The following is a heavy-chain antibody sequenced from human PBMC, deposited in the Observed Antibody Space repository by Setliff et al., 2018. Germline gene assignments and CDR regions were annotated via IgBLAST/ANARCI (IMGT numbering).Heavy chain of an antibody. CDR1: GGSISSRDYH. CDR3: ARGGTFRYFDY. CDR2: IFYTGIT. D-gene: IGHD5-12*01. Sequence: SETLSLTCNVSGGSISSRDYHWGWVRQPPGKGLEWIVNIFYTGITYYNPSLKSRVTVSVDRSKNQFSLKLASVSAADTAVYYCARGGTFRYFDYWGQGALVTVSS. J-gene: IGHJ4*02. V-gene: IGHV4-39*07.